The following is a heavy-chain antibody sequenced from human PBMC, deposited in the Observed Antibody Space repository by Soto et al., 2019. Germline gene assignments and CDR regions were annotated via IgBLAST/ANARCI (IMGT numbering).Heavy chain of an antibody. J-gene: IGHJ4*02. CDR1: GGSMGTYS. D-gene: IGHD2-21*01. Sequence: SGTLSLTCTVSGGSMGTYSWSWIRQSPGKGLEWIGNIQYRGSANYNPSLTSRVTILVDTSRNQFSLKLTSVTAADTAVYYCARQYCGGDCYWELVHREFDSWGQGTLVTVSS. CDR2: IQYRGSA. CDR3: ARQYCGGDCYWELVHREFDS. V-gene: IGHV4-59*08.